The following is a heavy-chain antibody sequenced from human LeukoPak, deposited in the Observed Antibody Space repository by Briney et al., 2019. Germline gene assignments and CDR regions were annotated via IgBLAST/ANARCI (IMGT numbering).Heavy chain of an antibody. CDR2: ISPSGENK. CDR1: GFIFGGYT. V-gene: IGHV3-48*01. D-gene: IGHD3-10*01. J-gene: IGHJ4*02. Sequence: GGSLRLSCAGSGFIFGGYTMNWVRQAPGKGLEWLSYISPSGENKLYADSVKGRFSISRDNAKNSVYLQMDSLRAEDTAVYYCAREELRSRGVPNWGQGTLVTVSS. CDR3: AREELRSRGVPN.